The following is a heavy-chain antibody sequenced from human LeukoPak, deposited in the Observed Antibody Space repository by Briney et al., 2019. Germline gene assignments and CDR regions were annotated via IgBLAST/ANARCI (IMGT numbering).Heavy chain of an antibody. J-gene: IGHJ4*02. D-gene: IGHD1-26*01. V-gene: IGHV4-59*08. CDR2: IYYSGST. CDR3: ARHEDSGSYYQSYYFDY. Sequence: PSETLSLTCTVSGGSISSYYWSWIRRPPGKGLEWIGYIYYSGSTNYNPSLKSRVTISVDTSKNQFSLKLSSVTAADTAVYYCARHEDSGSYYQSYYFDYWGQGTLVTVSS. CDR1: GGSISSYY.